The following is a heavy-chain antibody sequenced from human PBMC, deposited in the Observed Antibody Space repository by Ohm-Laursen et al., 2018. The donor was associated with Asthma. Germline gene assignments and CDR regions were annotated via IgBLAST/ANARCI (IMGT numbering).Heavy chain of an antibody. V-gene: IGHV3-21*01. CDR3: ARDHTDSSGYYDLYYFDY. J-gene: IGHJ4*02. CDR1: GYTFSRYS. D-gene: IGHD3-22*01. CDR2: INTASTFI. Sequence: SLRLSCSASGYTFSRYSIHWVRQVPGKGLEWVASINTASTFIYYADSVKGRFTISRDNAKNSLYLQMSSLRAEDTAVYYCARDHTDSSGYYDLYYFDYWGQGTLVTVSS.